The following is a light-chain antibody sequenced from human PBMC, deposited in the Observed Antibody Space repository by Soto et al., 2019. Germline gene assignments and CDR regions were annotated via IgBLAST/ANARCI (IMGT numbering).Light chain of an antibody. CDR1: SSDVGGYNF. CDR2: EVN. J-gene: IGLJ2*01. CDR3: NLYAGNENVL. V-gene: IGLV2-8*01. Sequence: QSALTQPPSASGSPGQSVTISCTGTSSDVGGYNFVSWFQQHPGKAPKLMIYEVNKRHSAVPDRFSASKSGNSASLTVSGLQAVDEADYCCNLYAGNENVLFGGGTKLTVL.